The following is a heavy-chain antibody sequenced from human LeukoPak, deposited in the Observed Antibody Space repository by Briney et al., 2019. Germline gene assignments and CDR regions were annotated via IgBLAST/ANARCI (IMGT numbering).Heavy chain of an antibody. CDR1: GFLFSNFG. V-gene: IGHV1-2*02. Sequence: ASVKVSCKASGFLFSNFGFNWVRQAPGQGLEWMGWINPNSGGTNYAQKFQGRVTMTRDTSISTAYMELSRLRSDDTAVYYCARESSGDYYDSSGYFDYWGQGTLVTVSS. J-gene: IGHJ4*02. CDR2: INPNSGGT. CDR3: ARESSGDYYDSSGYFDY. D-gene: IGHD3-22*01.